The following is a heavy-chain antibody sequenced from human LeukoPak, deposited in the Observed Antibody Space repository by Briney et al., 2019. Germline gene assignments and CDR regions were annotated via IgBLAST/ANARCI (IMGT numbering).Heavy chain of an antibody. CDR1: GASISSTNSY. V-gene: IGHV4-39*07. CDR2: IYSSGRS. D-gene: IGHD1-26*01. J-gene: IGHJ4*02. CDR3: AIKREGPTTGIDS. Sequence: PSETLSLTCTVSGASISSTNSYWGWIRQSPRTGLEWIGNIYSSGRSYYNPSLKSRVTISIDRSDKQFSLKLTSVTAADTAVYYCAIKREGPTTGIDSWGQGTLVTVSS.